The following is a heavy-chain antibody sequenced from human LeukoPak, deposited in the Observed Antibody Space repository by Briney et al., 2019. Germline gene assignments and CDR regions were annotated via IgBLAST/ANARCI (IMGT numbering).Heavy chain of an antibody. D-gene: IGHD6-6*01. CDR3: AKDGLEYSSSGNAFDI. CDR1: GFTFSSYA. J-gene: IGHJ3*02. V-gene: IGHV3-30-3*01. Sequence: GGSLRLSCAASGFTFSSYAMHWVRQAPGKGLEWVAVISYDGSNKYYADSVKGRFTISRDNSKNTLYLQMNSLRAEDTAVYYCAKDGLEYSSSGNAFDIWGQGTMVTVSS. CDR2: ISYDGSNK.